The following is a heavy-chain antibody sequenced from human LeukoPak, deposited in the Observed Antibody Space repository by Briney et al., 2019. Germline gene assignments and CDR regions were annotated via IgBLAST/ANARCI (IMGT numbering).Heavy chain of an antibody. V-gene: IGHV3-30-3*01. J-gene: IGHJ4*02. Sequence: PGGSLRLSCAASGFAFSSYAMSWVRQAPGKGLEWVAVISYDGSNKYYADSVKGRFTISRDNSKNTLYLQMNSLRAEDTAVYYCARDLSRYSYGPQKDWGQGTLVTVSS. CDR2: ISYDGSNK. D-gene: IGHD5-18*01. CDR3: ARDLSRYSYGPQKD. CDR1: GFAFSSYA.